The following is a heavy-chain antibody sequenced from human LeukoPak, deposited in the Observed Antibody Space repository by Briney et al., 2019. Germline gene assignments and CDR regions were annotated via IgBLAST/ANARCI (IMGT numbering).Heavy chain of an antibody. J-gene: IGHJ4*02. Sequence: GGSLTLSCAAAGFTFSSYSMNWVRQPAGRGREWVSYISSSRNTIYYADSVKGRFTISRDNAKNSMYLQMNSLRDEDTALYYCVTDTSMGGLFDYWGQGTLVTVSS. D-gene: IGHD5-18*01. CDR2: ISSSRNTI. CDR1: GFTFSSYS. CDR3: VTDTSMGGLFDY. V-gene: IGHV3-48*02.